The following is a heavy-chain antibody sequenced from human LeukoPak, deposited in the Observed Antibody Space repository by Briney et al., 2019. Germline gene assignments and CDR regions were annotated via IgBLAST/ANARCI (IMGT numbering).Heavy chain of an antibody. CDR2: IYYSGST. CDR1: GGSISSGGYY. V-gene: IGHV4-31*03. CDR3: ARDRRYYDSSGYGPLRYFDL. J-gene: IGHJ2*01. Sequence: SQTLSLTCTVSGGSISSGGYYWSWIRQHPGKGLEWIGYIYYSGSTYYNPSLKGRVTISVDTSKNQFSLKLSSVTAADTAVYYCARDRRYYDSSGYGPLRYFDLWGRGTLVTVSS. D-gene: IGHD3-22*01.